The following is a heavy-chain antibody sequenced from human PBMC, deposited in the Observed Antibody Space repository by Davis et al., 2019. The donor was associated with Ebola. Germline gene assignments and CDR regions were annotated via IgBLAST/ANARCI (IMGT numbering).Heavy chain of an antibody. CDR3: SRAFNSVTDAVDF. D-gene: IGHD4-17*01. V-gene: IGHV3-11*03. Sequence: GGSLRLSCVVSGLTLSDYYVSWIRQAPGKGLEWIARIGGSRGTTNYVDSVRGRFTISRDTAKNSLHLQMNTLRVDDTGMYYCSRAFNSVTDAVDFWGQGTMVTVS. CDR1: GLTLSDYY. CDR2: IGGSRGTT. J-gene: IGHJ3*01.